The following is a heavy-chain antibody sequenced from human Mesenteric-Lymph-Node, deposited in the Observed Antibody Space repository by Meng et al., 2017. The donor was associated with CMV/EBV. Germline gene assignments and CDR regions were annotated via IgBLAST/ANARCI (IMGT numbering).Heavy chain of an antibody. V-gene: IGHV3-74*01. CDR1: GFSFNNYG. J-gene: IGHJ5*02. CDR3: ARGLSNNWFDP. Sequence: GGSLRLSCEASGFSFNNYGMNWVRQVPGKGLVWVSRSSNDGSSTSYADSVKGRFTISRDNAKNTLFLQMNSLRAEDTGLYYCARGLSNNWFDPWGRGTLVTVSS. CDR2: SSNDGSST.